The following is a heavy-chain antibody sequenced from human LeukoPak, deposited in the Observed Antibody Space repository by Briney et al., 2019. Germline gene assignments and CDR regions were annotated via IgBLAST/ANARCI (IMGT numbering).Heavy chain of an antibody. D-gene: IGHD2-8*01. CDR2: ISNSGDST. V-gene: IGHV3-23*01. CDR3: AKSSVYAIYDY. CDR1: GFTFSSYG. J-gene: IGHJ4*02. Sequence: PGGSLRLSCAASGFTFSSYGMSWVRQAPGKGLEWVSVISNSGDSTYYADSVKGRFTISRDNSKNTLYLQMNSLRAEDTAVCYCAKSSVYAIYDYWGQGTLVTVSS.